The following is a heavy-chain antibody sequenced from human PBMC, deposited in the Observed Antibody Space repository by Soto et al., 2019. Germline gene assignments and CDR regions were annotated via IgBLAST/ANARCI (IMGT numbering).Heavy chain of an antibody. D-gene: IGHD3-22*01. J-gene: IGHJ4*02. CDR1: GFTFSSYA. CDR2: ISSNGGST. Sequence: PGGSLRLSCSASGFTFSSYAMHWVRQAPGKGLEYVSAISSNGGSTYYADSVKGRFTISRDNSKNTLYLQMSSLRAEDTAVYYCVRWQQLVQYYDSSGYSGPDYWGQGTLVTVS. CDR3: VRWQQLVQYYDSSGYSGPDY. V-gene: IGHV3-64D*06.